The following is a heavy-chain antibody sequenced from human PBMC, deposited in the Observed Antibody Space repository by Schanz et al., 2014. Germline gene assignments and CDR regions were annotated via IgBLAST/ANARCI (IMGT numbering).Heavy chain of an antibody. CDR2: MNPKTGNT. J-gene: IGHJ4*02. CDR1: GFNFNNYD. Sequence: QVQLVQSGAEVKKPGASVKVSCTASGFNFNNYDINWVRQATGQGLEWMGWMNPKTGNTDHAQKFQGRVSMTWDTTTSAADLDLSRLRSEDTGVYYCARYAADFYDILTEEDYWGQGTLVTVSS. D-gene: IGHD3-9*01. CDR3: ARYAADFYDILTEEDY. V-gene: IGHV1-8*01.